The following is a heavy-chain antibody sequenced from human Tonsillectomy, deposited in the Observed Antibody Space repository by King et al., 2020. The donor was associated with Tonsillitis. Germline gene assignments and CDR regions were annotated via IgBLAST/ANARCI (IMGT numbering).Heavy chain of an antibody. Sequence: QLVQSGPEVKKPGASVKVSCKASGYTFTSYGISWVRQAPGQGLEWMGWISGYKGYTKYAQKVQGRVTMTADTSTTTAYMELRSLRSDDTAVYYCARDAYDSIHYFDYWGQGTLVTVSS. D-gene: IGHD3-22*01. V-gene: IGHV1-18*01. CDR3: ARDAYDSIHYFDY. CDR2: ISGYKGYT. CDR1: GYTFTSYG. J-gene: IGHJ4*02.